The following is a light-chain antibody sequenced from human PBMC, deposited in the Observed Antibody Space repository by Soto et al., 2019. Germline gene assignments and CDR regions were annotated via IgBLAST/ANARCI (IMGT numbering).Light chain of an antibody. CDR3: NTYTSSTTLV. V-gene: IGLV2-14*02. J-gene: IGLJ2*01. CDR1: SSDVGIYNL. Sequence: QSALTQPASVSGSPGQSIIISCTGTSSDVGIYNLVSWYQHHPGKAPKLMIYEGSKRPSGVSNRFSGSKSANTASLTISGLQAEDEADYYCNTYTSSTTLVFGGGTKLTVL. CDR2: EGS.